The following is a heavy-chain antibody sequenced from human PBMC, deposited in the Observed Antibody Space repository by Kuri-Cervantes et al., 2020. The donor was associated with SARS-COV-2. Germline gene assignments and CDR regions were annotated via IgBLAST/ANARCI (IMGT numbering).Heavy chain of an antibody. CDR1: GFTFRSCW. Sequence: GESLKISCAASGFTFRSCWMSWVRQAPGKGLEWVAAIKPEGGEKHYVDSVRGRFTISRDNAKNSLYLQMNSLRAGDTAVYYCASRPPPGELGELRVSGMWSDAFDIWGQGTMVTVSS. D-gene: IGHD1-26*01. J-gene: IGHJ3*02. CDR3: ASRPPPGELGELRVSGMWSDAFDI. CDR2: IKPEGGEK. V-gene: IGHV3-7*01.